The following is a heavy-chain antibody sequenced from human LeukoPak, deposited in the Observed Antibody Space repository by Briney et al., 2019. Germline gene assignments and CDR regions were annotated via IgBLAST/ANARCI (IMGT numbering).Heavy chain of an antibody. J-gene: IGHJ5*02. V-gene: IGHV3-23*01. CDR3: AKDSPRFDP. CDR2: ISGSGGST. CDR1: GVTVSSNH. Sequence: PGGSLRLSCAVSGVTVSSNHMSWVRQAPGKGLEWVSAISGSGGSTYYADSVKGRFTISRDNSKNTLYLQMNSLRAEDTAVYYCAKDSPRFDPWGQGTLVTVSS.